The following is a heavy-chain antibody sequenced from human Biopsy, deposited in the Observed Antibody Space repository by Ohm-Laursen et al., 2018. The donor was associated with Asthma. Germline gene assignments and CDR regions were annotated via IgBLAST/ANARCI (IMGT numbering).Heavy chain of an antibody. CDR3: ARDREYSSGWYQPLFDY. V-gene: IGHV3-33*01. Sequence: SLRLSCSATGFTFSSYGMHWVRQAPGKGLEWVAVIWYDGSNKYYADSVRGRFTISRDNSKNTLYLQMNSLRAEDTAVYYCARDREYSSGWYQPLFDYWGQGTLVTVSS. D-gene: IGHD6-19*01. CDR1: GFTFSSYG. J-gene: IGHJ4*02. CDR2: IWYDGSNK.